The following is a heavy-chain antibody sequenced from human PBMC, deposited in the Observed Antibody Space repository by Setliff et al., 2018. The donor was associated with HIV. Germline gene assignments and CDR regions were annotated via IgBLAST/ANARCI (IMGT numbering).Heavy chain of an antibody. CDR1: GYTFSTYYY. V-gene: IGHV1-46*01. J-gene: IGHJ5*02. Sequence: GASVKVSCKASGYTFSTYYYLHWVRQAPGQGLEWMGVIKPSGGATYAQNFQGRVTMTSDTSTGTFYMDLSSLRSDDTALYYCARDIPGPAISSGGMRNWYDPWGQGTLVTVSS. CDR2: IKPSGGA. CDR3: ARDIPGPAISSGGMRNWYDP. D-gene: IGHD6-19*01.